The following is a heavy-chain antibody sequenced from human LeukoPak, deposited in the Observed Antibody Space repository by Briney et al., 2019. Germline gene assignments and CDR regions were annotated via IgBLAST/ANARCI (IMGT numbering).Heavy chain of an antibody. CDR3: ARSMHGYSSSWKGY. CDR2: INTNTGSP. Sequence: ASVKVSCKASGYTFTSYAMNWVRQAPGQGLEWMGWINTNTGSPTYAQGFTGRFVFSLDTSVSTAYLQISSLKAEDTAVYYCARSMHGYSSSWKGYWGQGTLVTVSS. V-gene: IGHV7-4-1*02. D-gene: IGHD6-13*01. J-gene: IGHJ4*02. CDR1: GYTFTSYA.